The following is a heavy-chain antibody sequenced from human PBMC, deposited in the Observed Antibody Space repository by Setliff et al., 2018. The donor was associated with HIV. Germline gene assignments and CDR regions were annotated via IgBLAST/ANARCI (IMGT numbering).Heavy chain of an antibody. CDR3: ARSLLIAVAAYFDY. V-gene: IGHV1-18*01. CDR2: ISAYNGNT. CDR1: GYTFSTYG. J-gene: IGHJ4*02. Sequence: ASVKVSCKASGYTFSTYGISWVRQAPGQGLEWMGWISAYNGNTNYAQKLQGRVTMTTDTSTSTAYMELRSLRSDDTAVYYCARSLLIAVAAYFDYWGQGTLVTVSS. D-gene: IGHD6-19*01.